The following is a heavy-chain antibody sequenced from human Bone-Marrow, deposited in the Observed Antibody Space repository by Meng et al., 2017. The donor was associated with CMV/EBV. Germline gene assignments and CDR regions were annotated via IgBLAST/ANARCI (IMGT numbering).Heavy chain of an antibody. D-gene: IGHD3-22*01. J-gene: IGHJ4*02. CDR2: IYYSGST. CDR3: ARGSYYYDSSGYYNY. CDR1: GGSFRRSTYY. V-gene: IGHV4-39*02. Sequence: SETLSLTCTVSGGSFRRSTYYWGWIRQPPGKGLEWIGSIYYSGSTYYNASLKSRVTISVDTSKNHLSLKLRSVTAADTAVFYCARGSYYYDSSGYYNYWGQGTLVTVSS.